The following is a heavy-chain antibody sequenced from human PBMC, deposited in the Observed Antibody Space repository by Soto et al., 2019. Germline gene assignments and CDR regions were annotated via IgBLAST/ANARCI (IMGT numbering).Heavy chain of an antibody. D-gene: IGHD1-26*01. CDR2: MHYTGFS. CDR1: GDSVTSHY. CDR3: ARDVGIPTKDYFDY. J-gene: IGHJ4*02. Sequence: SETLSLTCSFSGDSVTSHYFTWIRQSPEKGLEWIGYMHYTGFSHYNPSLKSRLTISVDTSKNQFTLKLTSVTVADTAVYYCARDVGIPTKDYFDYWGQGTLVTVSS. V-gene: IGHV4-59*02.